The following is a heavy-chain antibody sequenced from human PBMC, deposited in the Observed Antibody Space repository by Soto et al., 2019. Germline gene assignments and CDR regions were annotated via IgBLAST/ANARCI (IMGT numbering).Heavy chain of an antibody. CDR1: GFTFSSYA. CDR3: AKAVTYYYDSSGFDY. J-gene: IGHJ4*02. CDR2: ISGSGGST. Sequence: PGGSLRLSCAASGFTFSSYAMSWVRQAPGKGLEWVSAISGSGGSTYYADSVKGRFTISRDNSKNTLYLQMNSLRAEDTAVYYCAKAVTYYYDSSGFDYWGQGTLVTVSS. V-gene: IGHV3-23*01. D-gene: IGHD3-22*01.